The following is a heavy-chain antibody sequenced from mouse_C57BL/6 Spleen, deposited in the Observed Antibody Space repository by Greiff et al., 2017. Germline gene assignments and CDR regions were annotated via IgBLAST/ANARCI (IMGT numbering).Heavy chain of an antibody. V-gene: IGHV1-64*01. D-gene: IGHD2-12*01. CDR1: GYTFTSYW. CDR2: IHPNSGST. Sequence: QVQLQQPGAELVKPGASVKLSCKASGYTFTSYWMHWVKQRPGQGLEWIGMIHPNSGSTNYNEKFKSKATLTVDKTSSTAYMQLSSLTSEDSAVYYCSLLESYFDYWGQGTTLTVSS. J-gene: IGHJ2*01. CDR3: SLLESYFDY.